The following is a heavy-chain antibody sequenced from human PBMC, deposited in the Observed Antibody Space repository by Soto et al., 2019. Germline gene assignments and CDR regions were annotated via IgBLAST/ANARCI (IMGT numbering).Heavy chain of an antibody. CDR2: ISDSGST. D-gene: IGHD2-2*01. J-gene: IGHJ5*02. Sequence: SETLSLTCSVSGASIGSGDDSWTWIRQSPGKGLEWIGYISDSGSTFYNPSLRSRLTIALDTSKNHFSLKLNSVTAADTAVYYCAKYQPPEFDPWGQGSPVTVSS. CDR3: AKYQPPEFDP. V-gene: IGHV4-30-4*08. CDR1: GASIGSGDDS.